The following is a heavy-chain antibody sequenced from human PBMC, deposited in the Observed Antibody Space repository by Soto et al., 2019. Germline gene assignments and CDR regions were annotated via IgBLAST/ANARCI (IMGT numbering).Heavy chain of an antibody. D-gene: IGHD5-12*01. J-gene: IGHJ4*02. CDR3: ARNPRGQRWLQCAFDC. CDR2: IIPIFGTA. CDR1: GGTFSSYA. Sequence: QVQLGQSGAEVKKPGSSVKVSCKASGGTFSSYAISWVQQAPGQGPEWMGGIIPIFGTATYAQKFQGRVTITADEYTSTAYMELSSLRAEVTAVDYCARNPRGQRWLQCAFDCWGQGTLVTVSS. V-gene: IGHV1-69*01.